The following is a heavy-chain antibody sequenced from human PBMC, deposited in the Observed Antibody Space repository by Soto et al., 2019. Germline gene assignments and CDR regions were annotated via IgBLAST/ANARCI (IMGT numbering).Heavy chain of an antibody. CDR2: IYPDDSDT. V-gene: IGHV5-51*01. D-gene: IGHD3-3*01. Sequence: GESLKISCKGSGYSFTNYWIGWVRQMPGKGLEWMGMIYPDDSDTKHSPSFQGQVTFSADKSINTAYLQWSSLKASDTAIYYCARLEWLSLAAWFDPWGQGTLVTVSS. J-gene: IGHJ5*02. CDR3: ARLEWLSLAAWFDP. CDR1: GYSFTNYW.